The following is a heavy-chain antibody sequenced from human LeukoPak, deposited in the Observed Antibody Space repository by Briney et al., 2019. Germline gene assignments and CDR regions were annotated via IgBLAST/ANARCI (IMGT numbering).Heavy chain of an antibody. CDR2: IIPIFGTA. J-gene: IGHJ6*03. V-gene: IGHV1-69*05. D-gene: IGHD3-3*01. Sequence: ASVKVSCKASGGTFSSYAISWVRQAPGQGLEWMGGIIPIFGTANYAQKFQGRVTITTDESTSTAYMELSSLRSEDTAVYYCARVKRGRSKLGLIFGVVTAGPYYYYMDVWGKGTTVTVSS. CDR3: ARVKRGRSKLGLIFGVVTAGPYYYYMDV. CDR1: GGTFSSYA.